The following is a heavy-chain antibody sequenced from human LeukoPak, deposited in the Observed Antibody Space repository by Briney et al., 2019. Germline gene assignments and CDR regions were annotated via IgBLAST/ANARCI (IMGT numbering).Heavy chain of an antibody. CDR3: ARAYPPNIAVADAEDY. CDR1: GFTFSSYS. CDR2: ISSSSSTI. D-gene: IGHD6-19*01. Sequence: PGGSLRLSCAASGFTFSSYSMNWVRQAPGKGLEWVSYISSSSSTIYYADSVKGRFTISRDNAKNSLYLQMNSLRAEDTAVYYCARAYPPNIAVADAEDYWGQGTLVTVSS. V-gene: IGHV3-48*01. J-gene: IGHJ4*02.